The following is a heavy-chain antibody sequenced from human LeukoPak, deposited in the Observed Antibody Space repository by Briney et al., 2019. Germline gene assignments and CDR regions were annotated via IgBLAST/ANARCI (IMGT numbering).Heavy chain of an antibody. D-gene: IGHD2-2*01. J-gene: IGHJ5*02. CDR3: AKVTGYCSSTSCSFNWFDP. V-gene: IGHV3-23*01. Sequence: GGSLRLSCTVSGFTFSSYWMSWVRQAPGKGLEWVSAISGSGGSTYYADSVKGRFTISRDNSKNTLYLQMNSLRAEDTAVYYCAKVTGYCSSTSCSFNWFDPWGQGTLVTVSS. CDR1: GFTFSSYW. CDR2: ISGSGGST.